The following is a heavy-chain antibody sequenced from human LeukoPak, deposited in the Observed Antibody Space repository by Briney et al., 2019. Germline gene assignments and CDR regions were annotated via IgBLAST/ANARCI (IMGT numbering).Heavy chain of an antibody. D-gene: IGHD6-13*01. J-gene: IGHJ5*02. V-gene: IGHV1-69*06. CDR1: RGTLSSYA. Sequence: GASVKASCKASRGTLSSYAISWVRQAPGQGLEWMGRITPIFGTANYAQKFQGRVTITADKSTSTAYMERSSLRSEDTAVYYCARWVRDSSSWAGAWFDPWGQGSLVSVSS. CDR2: ITPIFGTA. CDR3: ARWVRDSSSWAGAWFDP.